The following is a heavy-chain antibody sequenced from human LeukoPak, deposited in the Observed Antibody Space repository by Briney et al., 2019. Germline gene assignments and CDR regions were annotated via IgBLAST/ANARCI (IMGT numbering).Heavy chain of an antibody. CDR2: ISYDGSNK. V-gene: IGHV3-30-3*01. CDR1: GFTFSSYA. Sequence: PGRSLRLSCAASGFTFSSYAMHWVRQAPGKGLEWVAVISYDGSNKYYADSVKGRFTISRDNSKNTLYLQMNSLRAEDTAVYYCARGGSGSSGAFDIWGQGTMVTVSS. CDR3: ARGGSGSSGAFDI. D-gene: IGHD1-26*01. J-gene: IGHJ3*02.